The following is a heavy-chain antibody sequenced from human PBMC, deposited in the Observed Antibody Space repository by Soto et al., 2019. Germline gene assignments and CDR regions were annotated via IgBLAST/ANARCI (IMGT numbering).Heavy chain of an antibody. D-gene: IGHD2-15*01. J-gene: IGHJ4*02. CDR3: ARHTPAISISDH. CDR1: GGSISSSSYY. V-gene: IGHV4-39*01. Sequence: QLQLQESGPGLVKPSETLSLTCTVSGGSISSSSYYWGWIRQPPGKGLEWIGSIYYSGSTYYNPSLKSRVTISVDPSKNQFSLKLSSVTAADTAVCYCARHTPAISISDHWGQGTLVTVSS. CDR2: IYYSGST.